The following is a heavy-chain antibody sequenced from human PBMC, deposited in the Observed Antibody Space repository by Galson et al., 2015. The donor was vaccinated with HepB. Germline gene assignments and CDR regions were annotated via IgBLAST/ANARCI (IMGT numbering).Heavy chain of an antibody. CDR1: GGSIRSGSYY. V-gene: IGHV4-39*07. Sequence: SETLSLTCTVSGGSIRSGSYYWGWVRQPPGKGLEWIGSLYYTGSTSYTPSLKSSAATTVDTPKNQLSLKLSSVTAADTAVYYWASEGDIGVVRGSRPNDAFEIWGQGTRVTVSS. J-gene: IGHJ3*02. CDR3: ASEGDIGVVRGSRPNDAFEI. CDR2: LYYTGST. D-gene: IGHD2-15*01.